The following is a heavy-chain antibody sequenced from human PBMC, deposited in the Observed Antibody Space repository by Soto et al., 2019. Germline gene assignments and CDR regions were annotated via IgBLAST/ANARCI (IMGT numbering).Heavy chain of an antibody. CDR2: ISTTSFTI. CDR3: ARDRCYDGTCYSASDS. CDR1: GFSFSTYN. V-gene: IGHV3-48*02. Sequence: GGSLRLSCAASGFSFSTYNMDWVRQAPGKRPEWIAYISTTSFTIYYADSVKGRFTISRDNDRNSLYLEMNSLRDEDTAVYYCARDRCYDGTCYSASDSWGQGTLVTVS. J-gene: IGHJ5*01. D-gene: IGHD2-15*01.